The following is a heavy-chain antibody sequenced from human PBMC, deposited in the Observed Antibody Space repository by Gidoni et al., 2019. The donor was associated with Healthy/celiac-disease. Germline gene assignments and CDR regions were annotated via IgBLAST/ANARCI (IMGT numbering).Heavy chain of an antibody. CDR1: GFTFRSYA. CDR3: ASLPSYYDYVWGSYRPDY. V-gene: IGHV3-23*01. Sequence: EVQLLESGGGVVQAGGSLRLSCAASGFTFRSYAMSWVRQAPGKGLEWVAAISGLGGSTYYADSVKGRFTISRDNSKTTLYLQMNSLRAEDTAVYYCASLPSYYDYVWGSYRPDYWGQGTLVTVSS. CDR2: ISGLGGST. J-gene: IGHJ4*02. D-gene: IGHD3-16*02.